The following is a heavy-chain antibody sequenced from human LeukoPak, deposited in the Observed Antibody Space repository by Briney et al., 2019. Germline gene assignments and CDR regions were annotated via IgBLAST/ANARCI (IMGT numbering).Heavy chain of an antibody. J-gene: IGHJ6*02. CDR1: GFTFSSYI. V-gene: IGHV3-21*01. Sequence: GGSLRLSCAASGFTFSSYIMNWVRQAPGKGLEWVSSISSSSSYIYYADSVKGRFTISRDNAKNSLYLQMNSLRAEDTAVYYCAREPTHYYYGMDVWGQGTTVTVSS. CDR3: AREPTHYYYGMDV. CDR2: ISSSSSYI.